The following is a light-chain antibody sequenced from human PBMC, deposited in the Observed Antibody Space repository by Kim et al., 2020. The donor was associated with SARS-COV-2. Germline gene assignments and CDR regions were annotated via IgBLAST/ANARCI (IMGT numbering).Light chain of an antibody. V-gene: IGLV1-44*01. Sequence: GQRVTISCSASSSNIGSNTVIWYQQFPGTAPKLLIDTDDRRPSGVSDRVSCSKSGTSASLAISGLQSEDEADYYCATWDDSLDVWMFGGGTKVTVL. J-gene: IGLJ3*02. CDR3: ATWDDSLDVWM. CDR1: SSNIGSNT. CDR2: TDD.